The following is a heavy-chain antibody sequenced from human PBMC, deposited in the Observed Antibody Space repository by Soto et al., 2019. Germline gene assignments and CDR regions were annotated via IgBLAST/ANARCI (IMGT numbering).Heavy chain of an antibody. CDR1: GFGFTFSSYE. D-gene: IGHD2-2*01. Sequence: PGGSLRLSCAASGFGFTFSSYEMNWVRQAPGKGLEWISYIGNDGSPIHYADSVKGRFTISRDNAKKLLYLQMNSLRAEDTAIYYCAREASVLIPAAQPSRFDSWGQGTLVTVSS. CDR3: AREASVLIPAAQPSRFDS. J-gene: IGHJ4*02. V-gene: IGHV3-48*03. CDR2: IGNDGSPI.